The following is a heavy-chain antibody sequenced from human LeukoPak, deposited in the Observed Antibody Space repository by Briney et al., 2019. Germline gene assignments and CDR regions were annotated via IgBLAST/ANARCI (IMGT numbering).Heavy chain of an antibody. D-gene: IGHD3-10*01. CDR1: GFTFSSYG. V-gene: IGHV3-30*02. CDR2: IRYDGSNK. Sequence: GGSLRLSCAASGFTFSSYGMHWVRQAPGKGLEWVAFIRYDGSNKYYADSVKGRFTISRDNSKNTLYLQMNSLRAEDTAVYYCAKDLNYVSMVRGTYMDVWGKGTTVTISS. CDR3: AKDLNYVSMVRGTYMDV. J-gene: IGHJ6*03.